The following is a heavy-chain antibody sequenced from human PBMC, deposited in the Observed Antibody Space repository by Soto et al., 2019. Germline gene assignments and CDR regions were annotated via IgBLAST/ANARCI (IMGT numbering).Heavy chain of an antibody. CDR3: ARDNGYSYGYNLDH. CDR2: IYYSGST. J-gene: IGHJ4*02. D-gene: IGHD5-18*01. V-gene: IGHV4-59*01. CDR1: GGSISSYY. Sequence: PSETLSLTCTVSGGSISSYYWSWIRQPPGKGLEWIGYIYYSGSTNYNPSLKSQVTITVDTSKNQFSLKLNSVTAADTKEYYCARDNGYSYGYNLDHWGRGTLVTVSS.